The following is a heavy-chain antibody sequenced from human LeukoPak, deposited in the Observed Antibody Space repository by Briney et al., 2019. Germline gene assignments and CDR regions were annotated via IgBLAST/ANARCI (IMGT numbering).Heavy chain of an antibody. Sequence: ASVKVSCKASGYTFTGYYMHWVRQAPGQGLEWMGWINPNSGGTNYAQKFQGRVNMTRDTSISAAYMELSRLRSDDTAVYYCARVLYGSGSYSFDYWGQGTLVTVSS. CDR2: INPNSGGT. D-gene: IGHD3-10*01. CDR1: GYTFTGYY. J-gene: IGHJ4*02. V-gene: IGHV1-2*02. CDR3: ARVLYGSGSYSFDY.